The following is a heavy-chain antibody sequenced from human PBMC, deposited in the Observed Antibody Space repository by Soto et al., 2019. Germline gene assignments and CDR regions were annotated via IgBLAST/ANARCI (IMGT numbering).Heavy chain of an antibody. CDR1: GDSISSYY. J-gene: IGHJ4*02. Sequence: QVQLQESGPGLVKPSETLSLTCAVSGDSISSYYCMWIRQPPGKGLESIGYLYYGRSANYNPSLMSRVTLSVDTSTNQCSLTLSSMTAANTAVYYCALRVMAVVPEYWGQGTLVTVSS. D-gene: IGHD3-22*01. V-gene: IGHV4-59*01. CDR2: LYYGRSA. CDR3: ALRVMAVVPEY.